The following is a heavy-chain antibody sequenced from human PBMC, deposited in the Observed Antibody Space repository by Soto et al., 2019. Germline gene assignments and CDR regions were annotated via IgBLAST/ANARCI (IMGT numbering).Heavy chain of an antibody. V-gene: IGHV3-11*01. CDR3: ASEGNRFQH. Sequence: QLQLVESGGGLVKPGGSLRLSCAASGFAFSDYYMSWIRQAPGKGLEWISYINGTANTIFYADSVKGRFTISRDNAKNSLYLQMNSLRAEDTAVYYCASEGNRFQHWGQGTLVTVS. D-gene: IGHD3-10*01. CDR2: INGTANTI. CDR1: GFAFSDYY. J-gene: IGHJ1*01.